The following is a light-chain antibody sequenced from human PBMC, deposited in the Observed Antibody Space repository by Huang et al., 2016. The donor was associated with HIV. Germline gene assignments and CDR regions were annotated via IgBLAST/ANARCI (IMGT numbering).Light chain of an antibody. CDR2: WAA. CDR1: QSLLYSSKNNNY. CDR3: QQYFSTPLT. Sequence: IVVTQSPDSLAVSLGEGAAINCKSSQSLLYSSKNNNYLAWYQQKPGQSPALLIYWAATRAAGVPDRFNGSGSGTDFTLTINSLQAEDVALYYCQQYFSTPLTFGGGTKVDIK. V-gene: IGKV4-1*01. J-gene: IGKJ4*01.